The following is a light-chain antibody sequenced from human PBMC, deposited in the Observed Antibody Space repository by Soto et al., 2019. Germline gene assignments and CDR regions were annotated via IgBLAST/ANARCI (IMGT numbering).Light chain of an antibody. CDR2: DVS. J-gene: IGKJ5*01. CDR3: HQSETFPLT. Sequence: AIQLTQSPSSLSASVGDRVTITCRASQGISSAFAWYQQRPGKVPKLLIYDVSSLQSGVPPRFSGSGSGTDLTLTISSLQPEDFATYYCHQSETFPLTFGQGTRLEVK. V-gene: IGKV1-13*02. CDR1: QGISSA.